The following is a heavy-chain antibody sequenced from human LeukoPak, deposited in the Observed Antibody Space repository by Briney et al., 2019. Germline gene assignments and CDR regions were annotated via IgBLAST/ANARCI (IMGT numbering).Heavy chain of an antibody. CDR3: TTRLVPAANTPHLMDV. CDR2: ISGSGGST. J-gene: IGHJ6*03. CDR1: GFTFSDYA. D-gene: IGHD2-2*01. V-gene: IGHV3-23*01. Sequence: PGGSLRLSCAASGFTFSDYAMSWVRQAPGKGLEWVSAISGSGGSTYYADSVKGRFTISRDNSKNTLYPQMNSLKTEDTAVYYRTTRLVPAANTPHLMDVWGKGTTVTVSS.